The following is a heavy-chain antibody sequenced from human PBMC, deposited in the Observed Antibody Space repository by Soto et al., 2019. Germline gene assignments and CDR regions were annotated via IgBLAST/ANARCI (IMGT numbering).Heavy chain of an antibody. D-gene: IGHD6-19*01. CDR2: ISGSGGSK. CDR1: GFTFSSYA. J-gene: IGHJ4*02. V-gene: IGHV3-23*01. CDR3: ANERYAVAGTSIDY. Sequence: EVQLLESGGNLGQPGGSLRLSCAASGFTFSSYAMSWVRQAPGKGLEWVSAISGSGGSKDYADSVKGRFTISRDSSKNTLYVPMNSLRADDTAVYYCANERYAVAGTSIDYWGQGTLVTVSS.